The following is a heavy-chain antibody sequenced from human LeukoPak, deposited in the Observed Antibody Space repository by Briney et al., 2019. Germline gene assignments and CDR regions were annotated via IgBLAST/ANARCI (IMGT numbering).Heavy chain of an antibody. V-gene: IGHV4-34*01. CDR1: GGSFSGYY. D-gene: IGHD3-9*01. Sequence: SETLSLTCAVYGGSFSGYYWSWIRQPPGKGLEWIGEINHSGSTNYNPSLKSRVTISVDTSKNQFSLKLSAVTAADTAVYYCASRPASDDILTGFPLHYFDYWGQGTLVTVSS. CDR2: INHSGST. CDR3: ASRPASDDILTGFPLHYFDY. J-gene: IGHJ4*02.